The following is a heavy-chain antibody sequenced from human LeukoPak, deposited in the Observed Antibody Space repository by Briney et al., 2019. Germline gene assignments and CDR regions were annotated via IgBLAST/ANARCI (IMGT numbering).Heavy chain of an antibody. D-gene: IGHD3-3*01. J-gene: IGHJ5*02. Sequence: GGSLRLSCAASGFTFSSYAMHWVHQAPGKGLEWVAVISYDGSNKYYADSVKGRFTISRDNAKSSVYLQMNTLRAEDTAVYYCARDQGEEGFGFDPWGQGTLVTVSS. CDR1: GFTFSSYA. V-gene: IGHV3-30-3*01. CDR2: ISYDGSNK. CDR3: ARDQGEEGFGFDP.